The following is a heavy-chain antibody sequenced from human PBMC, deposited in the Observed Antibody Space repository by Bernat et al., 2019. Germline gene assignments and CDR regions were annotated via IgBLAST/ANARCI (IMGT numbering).Heavy chain of an antibody. Sequence: QVQLVESGGGVVQPGRSLRLSCAASGFTFSSYGMHWVRQAPGKGLEWVAVISYDGSNKYYADSVKGRFTISRDNSKNTLYLQMNSLRAEDTAVYYCTRCDGYNYRVAYDIWGQGTMVTVSS. CDR1: GFTFSSYG. CDR3: TRCDGYNYRVAYDI. J-gene: IGHJ3*02. V-gene: IGHV3-30*03. D-gene: IGHD5-24*01. CDR2: ISYDGSNK.